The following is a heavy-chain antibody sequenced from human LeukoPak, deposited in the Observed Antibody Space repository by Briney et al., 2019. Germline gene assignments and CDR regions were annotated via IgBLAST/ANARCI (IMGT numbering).Heavy chain of an antibody. Sequence: PGGSLRLSCAASGFTFSNYAMSWVRQAPGKGLEWLSSISDSGSSIYYADSLKGRLTISRNNAKNSLYLQTNSLRVEDTAVYYCAKAPRRTLVRGVITYYHYMDVWGKGTAVTISS. CDR3: AKAPRRTLVRGVITYYHYMDV. V-gene: IGHV3-48*03. CDR1: GFTFSNYA. J-gene: IGHJ6*03. D-gene: IGHD3-10*01. CDR2: ISDSGSSI.